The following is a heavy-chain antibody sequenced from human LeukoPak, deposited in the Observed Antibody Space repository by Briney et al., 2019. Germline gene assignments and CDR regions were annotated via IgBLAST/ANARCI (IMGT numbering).Heavy chain of an antibody. D-gene: IGHD5-24*01. Sequence: GGSLRLSCAASGFTFTRYEMNWVRQAPGKGLEWVSHSSSSGSTIHYADSVKGRFTFSRDNAKNSLYLQMNSLRAEDTAVYYCARGDRYDEYYFDYWGQGTLITVSS. CDR2: SSSSGSTI. V-gene: IGHV3-48*03. J-gene: IGHJ4*02. CDR3: ARGDRYDEYYFDY. CDR1: GFTFTRYE.